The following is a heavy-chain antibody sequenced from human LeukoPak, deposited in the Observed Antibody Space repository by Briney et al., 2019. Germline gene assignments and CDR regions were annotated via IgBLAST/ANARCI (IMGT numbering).Heavy chain of an antibody. CDR2: ISGSGGST. Sequence: GGSLRLSCAASGFTFSSYAMSWVRQAPGKGLEWVSAISGSGGSTYYADSVKGRFTISRDNSKNTLYLQMNSLRAEDTAVYYCAKKYKNAKYSDYGSYFDYWGQGTLVTVSS. J-gene: IGHJ4*02. CDR3: AKKYKNAKYSDYGSYFDY. CDR1: GFTFSSYA. D-gene: IGHD4-17*01. V-gene: IGHV3-23*01.